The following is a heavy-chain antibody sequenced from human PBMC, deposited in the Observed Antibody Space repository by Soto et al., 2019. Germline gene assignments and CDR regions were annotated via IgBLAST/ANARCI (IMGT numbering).Heavy chain of an antibody. J-gene: IGHJ6*03. Sequence: GGSLRLSCAASGFTFSNAWMSWVRQAPGKGLEWVGRIKSKTDGGTTDYAAPVKGRFTISRDDSKNTLYLQMNSLKTEDTAVYYCTTGGYDFWSGYAQYYYYMDVWGKGTTVTVSS. V-gene: IGHV3-15*01. CDR2: IKSKTDGGTT. CDR1: GFTFSNAW. D-gene: IGHD3-3*01. CDR3: TTGGYDFWSGYAQYYYYMDV.